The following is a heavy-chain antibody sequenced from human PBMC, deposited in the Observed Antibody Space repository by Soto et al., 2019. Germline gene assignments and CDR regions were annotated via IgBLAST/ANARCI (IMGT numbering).Heavy chain of an antibody. CDR2: VNWNGGST. Sequence: PGGSLRLSCAASRSTFSSHTMNWVRQAPGKGLEWVSGVNWNGGSTGYADSVKGRFTISRDNAKNSLYLQMNSLRAEDTAFYYCVRGASLNFDYWGQGTLVAVSS. D-gene: IGHD1-26*01. CDR1: RSTFSSHT. J-gene: IGHJ4*02. CDR3: VRGASLNFDY. V-gene: IGHV3-20*04.